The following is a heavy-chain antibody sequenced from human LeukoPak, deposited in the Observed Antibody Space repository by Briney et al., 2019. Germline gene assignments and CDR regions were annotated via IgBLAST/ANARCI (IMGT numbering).Heavy chain of an antibody. V-gene: IGHV1-18*01. CDR2: ISAYNGYT. CDR3: AREGVVGISTGSFDY. D-gene: IGHD1-26*01. J-gene: IGHJ4*02. CDR1: GYTFTSYG. Sequence: ASVKVSCKASGYTFTSYGISWVRQDPGQGLEWMGGISAYNGYTNYAQKLQGRVTLTTDTSTSTAYMELRSLRSDDTAVYYCAREGVVGISTGSFDYWGQGTLVTVSS.